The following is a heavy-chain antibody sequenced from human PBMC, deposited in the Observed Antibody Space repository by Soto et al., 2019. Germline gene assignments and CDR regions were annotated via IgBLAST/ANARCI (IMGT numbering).Heavy chain of an antibody. CDR1: GFTFSSYW. J-gene: IGHJ6*03. Sequence: EVQLVESGGGLVQPGGSLRLSCAASGFTFSSYWMTWVRQAPGKGLEWVANIKEDGSEKYYEDSVKGRFTISRDNAKNSVYLQMNSLRAEDTAVYYCADSGSYTDVWGKGTTVTVSS. CDR2: IKEDGSEK. V-gene: IGHV3-7*01. D-gene: IGHD5-12*01. CDR3: ADSGSYTDV.